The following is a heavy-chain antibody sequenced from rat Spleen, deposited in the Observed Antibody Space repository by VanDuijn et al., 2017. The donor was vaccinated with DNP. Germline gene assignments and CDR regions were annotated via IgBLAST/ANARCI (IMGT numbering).Heavy chain of an antibody. CDR2: ILYDGSRT. CDR3: ARHPQTTGIPDY. CDR1: GFAFSDYN. D-gene: IGHD1-7*01. V-gene: IGHV5S10*01. J-gene: IGHJ2*01. Sequence: EVQLVESGGGLLQPGGSLRLSCATSGFAFSDYNMAWVRQAPKKGLEWVATILYDGSRTYFRDSVKGRFTISRDIAKDTLYLQMDSLRSEDTATYYCARHPQTTGIPDYWGQGVMVTVSS.